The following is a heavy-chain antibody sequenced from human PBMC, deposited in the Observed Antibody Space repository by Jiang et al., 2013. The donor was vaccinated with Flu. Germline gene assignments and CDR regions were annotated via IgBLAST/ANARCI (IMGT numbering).Heavy chain of an antibody. D-gene: IGHD3-9*01. CDR3: ARHGHEILTGYGGIYYYYYGMDV. V-gene: IGHV5-51*01. J-gene: IGHJ6*04. Sequence: GAEVKKPGESLKISCKGSGYSFTSYWIGWVRQMPGKGLEWMGIIYPGDSDTRYSPSFQGQVTISADKSISTAYLQWSSLKASDTAMYYCARHGHEILTGYGGIYYYYYGMDVWGKGTTVTVSS. CDR2: IYPGDSDT. CDR1: GYSFTSYW.